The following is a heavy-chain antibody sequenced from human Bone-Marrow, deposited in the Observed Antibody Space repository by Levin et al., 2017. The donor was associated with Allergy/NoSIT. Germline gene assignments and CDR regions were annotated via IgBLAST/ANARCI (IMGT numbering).Heavy chain of an antibody. CDR3: AGYDTSGYHSPFDY. CDR2: ISGSGSNT. V-gene: IGHV3-23*01. J-gene: IGHJ4*02. CDR1: GHIFSNYA. Sequence: GGSLRLSCAASGHIFSNYAMNWVRQAPGKGLEWVSQISGSGSNTHYADSVRGRFTFSRDNSNNTVYLQMNSLRADDTAVYYCAGYDTSGYHSPFDYWGQGTLVTVSS. D-gene: IGHD3-22*01.